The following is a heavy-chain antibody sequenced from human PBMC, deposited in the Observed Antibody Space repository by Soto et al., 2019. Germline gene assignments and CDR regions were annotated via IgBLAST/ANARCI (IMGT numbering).Heavy chain of an antibody. Sequence: ASVKVSCKASGYTCTGYYLHWLRQAPGQGREWMGWINPNSGGTNYAQKFQGWVTMTRDTSIRTVYRELSRLSSDDTAVYYCARGAGTIRFIAGAGTGLDYWGQGTLVTVSS. V-gene: IGHV1-2*04. CDR1: GYTCTGYY. CDR2: INPNSGGT. J-gene: IGHJ4*02. CDR3: ARGAGTIRFIAGAGTGLDY. D-gene: IGHD6-19*01.